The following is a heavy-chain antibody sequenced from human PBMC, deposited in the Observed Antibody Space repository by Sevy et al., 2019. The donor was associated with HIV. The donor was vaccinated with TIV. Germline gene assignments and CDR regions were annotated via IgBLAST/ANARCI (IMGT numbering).Heavy chain of an antibody. V-gene: IGHV1-69*13. CDR1: GGTFSSYA. CDR3: ARMIVGATDNTAFDI. J-gene: IGHJ3*02. CDR2: IIPIFGTA. D-gene: IGHD1-26*01. Sequence: ASVKVSCKASGGTFSSYAISWVRQAPGQGLVWMGGIIPIFGTANYAQKFQGRVTITADESTSTAYMELSSLRSEDTAVYYCARMIVGATDNTAFDIWGQGTMVTVSS.